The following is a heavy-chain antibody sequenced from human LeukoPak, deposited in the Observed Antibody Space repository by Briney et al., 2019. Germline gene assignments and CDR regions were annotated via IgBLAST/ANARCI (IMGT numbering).Heavy chain of an antibody. CDR3: ARLTDLYYYDSSGYRRGNWFDP. J-gene: IGHJ5*02. CDR2: IYYSGST. CDR1: GGSISSYY. Sequence: SGTLSLTCTVSGGSISSYYWSWIRQPPGKGLEWIGYIYYSGSTNYNPSLKSRVTISVDTSKNQFSLKLSSVTAADTAVYYCARLTDLYYYDSSGYRRGNWFDPWGQGTLVTVSS. V-gene: IGHV4-59*01. D-gene: IGHD3-22*01.